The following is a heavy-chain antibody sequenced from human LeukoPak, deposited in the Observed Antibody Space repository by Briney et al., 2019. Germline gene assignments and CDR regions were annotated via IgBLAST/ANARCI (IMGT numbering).Heavy chain of an antibody. J-gene: IGHJ5*02. CDR2: ISSGGSTI. V-gene: IGHV3-48*02. D-gene: IGHD2-8*01. CDR3: ARASNSRSWYDP. CDR1: GFTFSSSA. Sequence: PGGSLRLSCAASGFTFSSSAMNWVRQAPGKGLEWVSYISSGGSTINYADSVRGRFTISRDNAKNSLYLQMNSLRDEDTAVYYCARASNSRSWYDPWGQGTLVTVSS.